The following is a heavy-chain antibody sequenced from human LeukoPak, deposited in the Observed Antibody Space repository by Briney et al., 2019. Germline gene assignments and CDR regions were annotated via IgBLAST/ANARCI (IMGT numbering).Heavy chain of an antibody. CDR3: AQSRGRHAFDI. J-gene: IGHJ3*02. D-gene: IGHD3-10*01. CDR2: INPSGGST. CDR1: GYTFTSYY. Sequence: ASVKVSCKASGYTFTSYYMHWVRQAPGQGLGWMGIINPSGGSTSYAQKFQGRVTMTRDTSTSTVYMELSSLRSEDTAVYYCAQSRGRHAFDIWGQGTMVTVSS. V-gene: IGHV1-46*01.